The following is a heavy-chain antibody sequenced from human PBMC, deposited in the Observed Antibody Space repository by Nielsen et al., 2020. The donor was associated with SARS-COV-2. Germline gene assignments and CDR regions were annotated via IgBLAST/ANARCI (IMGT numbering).Heavy chain of an antibody. V-gene: IGHV3-7*03. CDR2: IKQDGSEK. D-gene: IGHD3-10*01. J-gene: IGHJ4*02. Sequence: GESLKISCAASGFTCSSYWMSWVRQAPGKGLEWVANIKQDGSEKYYVDSVKGRFTISRDTAKNSLYLQMNSLRPEDTAFYYCAKDAYGSGSYLDHWGQGTLVTVSS. CDR3: AKDAYGSGSYLDH. CDR1: GFTCSSYW.